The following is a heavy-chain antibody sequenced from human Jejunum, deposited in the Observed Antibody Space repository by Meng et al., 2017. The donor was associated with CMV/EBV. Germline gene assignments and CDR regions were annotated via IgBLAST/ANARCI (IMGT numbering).Heavy chain of an antibody. V-gene: IGHV3-30*04. CDR2: VSFDGRNQ. Sequence: FCCYSMHWVRQAPGKGLEWVAHVSFDGRNQYYADSMKGRFTVSRDNSKNTLDLQMKSLRTEDTAVYYCTKDQWGSSSSLTGMDVWGQGTTVTVSS. J-gene: IGHJ6*02. D-gene: IGHD6-6*01. CDR3: TKDQWGSSSSLTGMDV. CDR1: FCCYS.